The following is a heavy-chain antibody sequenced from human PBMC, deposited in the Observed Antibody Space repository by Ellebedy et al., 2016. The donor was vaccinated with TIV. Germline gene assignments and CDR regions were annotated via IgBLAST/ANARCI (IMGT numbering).Heavy chain of an antibody. V-gene: IGHV3-30-3*02. J-gene: IGHJ4*02. CDR1: GFTFSSSA. D-gene: IGHD1-26*01. CDR2: IAYDGSNK. CDR3: AKQKGGGRATPLDH. Sequence: GGSLRLXXAASGFTFSSSAMHWVRQAPGKGLEWVAVIAYDGSNKYYADSVKGRVTISRDNSKNTLYLQMNSLKAEDTALYYCAKQKGGGRATPLDHWGQGTLVTVSS.